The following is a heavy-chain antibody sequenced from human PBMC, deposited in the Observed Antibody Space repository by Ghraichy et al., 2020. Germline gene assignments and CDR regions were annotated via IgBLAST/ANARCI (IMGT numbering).Heavy chain of an antibody. CDR2: IYYSGST. D-gene: IGHD3-22*01. CDR3: ARRRTYYYDSSGHRRFDY. Sequence: SETLSLTCTVSGGSISSSSYYWGWIRQPPGKGLEWIGSIYYSGSTYYNPSLKSRVTISVDTSKNQFSLKLSSVTAADTAVYYCARRRTYYYDSSGHRRFDYWGQVTLVTVSS. CDR1: GGSISSSSYY. V-gene: IGHV4-39*01. J-gene: IGHJ4*02.